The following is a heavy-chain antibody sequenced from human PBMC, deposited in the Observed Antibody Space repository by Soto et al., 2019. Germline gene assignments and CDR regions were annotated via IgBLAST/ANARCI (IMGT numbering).Heavy chain of an antibody. CDR3: VRIRYQLPSSLLWLGP. CDR1: GGFLSESY. Sequence: SETLSLICAVYGGFLSESYWNWIRQPPGKGLEWIGEINHVGGTKYNPSLKSRVTMSVDTSQNQFSLRLISVTAADTAMYFCVRIRYQLPSSLLWLGPWGHVTPVTVSS. V-gene: IGHV4-34*01. J-gene: IGHJ5*02. D-gene: IGHD3-16*01. CDR2: INHVGGT.